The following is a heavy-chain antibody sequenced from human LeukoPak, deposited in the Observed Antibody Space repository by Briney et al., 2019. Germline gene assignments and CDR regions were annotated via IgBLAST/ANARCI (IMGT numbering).Heavy chain of an antibody. CDR1: GGSVSSGSYY. CDR2: IYYSGST. V-gene: IGHV4-61*01. J-gene: IGHJ6*04. Sequence: SETLSLTCTVSGGSVSSGSYYWSWIRQPPGKGLEWIGYIYYSGSTNYNPSLKSRVTISVDTSKNQFSLKLSSVTAADTAVYYCARGSYGILTGYYPTYYYYYGMDVWGKGTTVTVSS. D-gene: IGHD3-9*01. CDR3: ARGSYGILTGYYPTYYYYYGMDV.